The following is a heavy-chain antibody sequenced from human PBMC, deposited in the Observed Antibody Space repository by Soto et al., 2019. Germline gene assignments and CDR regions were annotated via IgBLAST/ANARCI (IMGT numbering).Heavy chain of an antibody. CDR2: IYYSGTT. CDR1: GGSMSSYV. J-gene: IGHJ4*02. CDR3: ARAHPASGYDWGYYFDY. D-gene: IGHD5-12*01. Sequence: SGTLSLTCASSGGSMSSYVWSGTWQPKGKGLEWIAYIYYSGTTNYHPSLKSRVTISVDTSNHQFSLTLSSVTAADTAVYYCARAHPASGYDWGYYFDYWGQGTLVTVSS. V-gene: IGHV4-59*01.